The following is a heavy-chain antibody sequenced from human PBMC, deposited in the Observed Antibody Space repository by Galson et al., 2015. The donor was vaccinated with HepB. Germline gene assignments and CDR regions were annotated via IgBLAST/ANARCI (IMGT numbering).Heavy chain of an antibody. J-gene: IGHJ4*02. CDR3: ARDPYGAGNY. CDR2: ISSSGANT. D-gene: IGHD3-10*01. V-gene: IGHV3-23*01. CDR1: GFSFSSYA. Sequence: SLRLSCAASGFSFSSYAMSWVRQAPGKGLEWVSAISSSGANTYYADSVKGRFAISRDNSKHTLYLQMNSLRAEDTAVYYCARDPYGAGNYWGQGTLVTVSS.